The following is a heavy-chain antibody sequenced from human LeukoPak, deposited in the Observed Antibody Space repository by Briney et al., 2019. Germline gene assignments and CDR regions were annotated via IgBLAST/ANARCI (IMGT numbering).Heavy chain of an antibody. D-gene: IGHD3-3*01. V-gene: IGHV4-59*08. CDR2: IYYSGST. CDR3: ARHGHDRYDFWSDQYWYFDL. Sequence: SETLSLTCTVSGGSISIYYWSWIRQPPGKGLEWTGYIYYSGSTNYNPSLKSRVTISVDTSKNQFSLKLSSVTAADTAVYYCARHGHDRYDFWSDQYWYFDLWGRGTLVTVSS. CDR1: GGSISIYY. J-gene: IGHJ2*01.